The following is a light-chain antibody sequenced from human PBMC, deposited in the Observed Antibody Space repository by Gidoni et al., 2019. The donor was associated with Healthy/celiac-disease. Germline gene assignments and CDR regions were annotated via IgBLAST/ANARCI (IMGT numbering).Light chain of an antibody. Sequence: IQMTHSPSSLSASVGDRVTITCHASQDISNYLNWYQQKPGKAPKLLIYDASNLEKGVPSRFSGSGSGTDLTFTISSLQPEDIATYYCQQYDNLPLTFGGGTKVEIK. J-gene: IGKJ4*01. CDR3: QQYDNLPLT. CDR2: DAS. V-gene: IGKV1-33*01. CDR1: QDISNY.